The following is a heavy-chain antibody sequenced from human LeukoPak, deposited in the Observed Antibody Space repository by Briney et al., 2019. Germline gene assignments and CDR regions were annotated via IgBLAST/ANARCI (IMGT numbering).Heavy chain of an antibody. J-gene: IGHJ4*02. CDR1: GFTFNTYA. CDR3: VGGYYYLYDFDF. CDR2: ISGTGGSA. V-gene: IGHV3-23*01. Sequence: GGSLRLSCTASGFTFNTYAMTWVRQAPGKGLEWVSTISGTGGSADYADSVKGRFTISRDNSKNTLYLQMNSLKAEDTAGYYCVGGYYYLYDFDFWGQVILVTVAS. D-gene: IGHD3-22*01.